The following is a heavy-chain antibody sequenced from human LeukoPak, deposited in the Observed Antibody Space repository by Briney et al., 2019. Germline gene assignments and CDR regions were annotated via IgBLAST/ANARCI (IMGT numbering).Heavy chain of an antibody. CDR2: LSYDGSIT. CDR3: AKDTAAGTADGYFDY. CDR1: GFTFDSYV. J-gene: IGHJ4*02. D-gene: IGHD6-13*01. Sequence: GGSLRLSCAASGFTFDSYVMHWLRQAPGKGLEWVAVLSYDGSITHYADSVKGRFTISRDNSKNTLSLQMDSLKAGDTAVYYCAKDTAAGTADGYFDYWGQGTLVTVSA. V-gene: IGHV3-30*18.